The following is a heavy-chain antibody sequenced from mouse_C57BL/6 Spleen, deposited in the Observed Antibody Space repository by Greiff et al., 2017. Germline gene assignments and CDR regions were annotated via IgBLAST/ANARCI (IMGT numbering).Heavy chain of an antibody. D-gene: IGHD2-12*01. CDR2: IDPNIVGT. V-gene: IGHV1-72*01. CDR1: GYTFTSYW. Sequence: VQLKQPWAELVKPGASVKLSCKASGYTFTSYWMHWVKQRPGRGLEWIGRIDPNIVGTRYNEKFKSKAPLTVDKPSSTACMQLSNLTSEASAVYYCARSWCYDVRYYAMGYGRQGTSVTVSS. CDR3: ARSWCYDVRYYAMGY. J-gene: IGHJ4*01.